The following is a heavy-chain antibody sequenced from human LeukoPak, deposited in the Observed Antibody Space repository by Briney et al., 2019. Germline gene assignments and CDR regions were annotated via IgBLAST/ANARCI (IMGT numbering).Heavy chain of an antibody. CDR3: AREQQYYFDY. D-gene: IGHD1-1*01. Sequence: GGSLRLSCAASGFTFSSYGMHWVRQAPGKGLEWVAVVSTDGGSKYYADSVKGRFTISRDNSKNTLYLQMNSLRTEDTAVYYCAREQQYYFDYWGQGTLVTVSS. CDR1: GFTFSSYG. J-gene: IGHJ4*02. CDR2: VSTDGGSK. V-gene: IGHV3-30*03.